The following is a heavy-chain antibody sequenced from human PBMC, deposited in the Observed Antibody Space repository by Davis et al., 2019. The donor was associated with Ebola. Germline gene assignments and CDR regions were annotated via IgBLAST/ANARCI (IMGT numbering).Heavy chain of an antibody. D-gene: IGHD6-13*01. CDR3: ARVRAAGYDY. V-gene: IGHV3-21*04. CDR2: ISSSSSYI. CDR1: GFTFSSYS. Sequence: GESLKISCAASGFTFSSYSMNWVRQAPGKGLEWVSSISSSSSYIYYADSVKGRFTISRDNAKNSLYLQMNSLRAEDTAVYYCARVRAAGYDYWGQGTLVTVSS. J-gene: IGHJ4*02.